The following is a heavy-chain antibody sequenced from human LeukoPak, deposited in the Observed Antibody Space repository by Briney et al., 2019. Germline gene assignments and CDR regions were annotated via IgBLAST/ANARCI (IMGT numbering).Heavy chain of an antibody. V-gene: IGHV3-64*01. CDR3: ARGRRSPSDYYDSSGLFGY. J-gene: IGHJ4*02. CDR2: ISSNGGST. CDR1: GFTFSSYA. Sequence: PGGSLRLSCAASGFTFSSYAMHWVRQAPGKGLEYVSAISSNGGSTYYANSVKGRFAISRDNSKNTLYLQMGSLRAEDMAVYYCARGRRSPSDYYDSSGLFGYWGQGTLVTVSS. D-gene: IGHD3-22*01.